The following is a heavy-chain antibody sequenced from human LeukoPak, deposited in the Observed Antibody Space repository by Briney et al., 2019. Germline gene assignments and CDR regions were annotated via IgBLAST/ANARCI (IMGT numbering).Heavy chain of an antibody. Sequence: PSETLSLTCTVSGGSISSAGYYWSWIRQRPGTGPEWIGYIYFTGSTYYNPSLKSRLAISIDTSKNHFSLRLNSVTAADTAVYYCARRVRNWFDPWGRGTLVTVSS. CDR1: GGSISSAGYY. V-gene: IGHV4-31*03. D-gene: IGHD4/OR15-4a*01. J-gene: IGHJ5*02. CDR2: IYFTGST. CDR3: ARRVRNWFDP.